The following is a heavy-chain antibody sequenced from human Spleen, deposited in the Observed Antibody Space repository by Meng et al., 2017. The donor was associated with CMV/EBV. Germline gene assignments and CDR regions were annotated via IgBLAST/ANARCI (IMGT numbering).Heavy chain of an antibody. J-gene: IGHJ4*02. CDR3: ATASLREDIALVPAAIPPPPGH. D-gene: IGHD2-2*02. CDR1: GYTFTSYG. Sequence: ASVKVSCKASGYTFTSYGISWVRQAPGQGLEWMGWISAYNGNTNYAQKLQGRVTITTDESTTTAYMELSNLRSEDTAVYYCATASLREDIALVPAAIPPPPGHWGQGTLVTVSS. CDR2: ISAYNGNT. V-gene: IGHV1-18*01.